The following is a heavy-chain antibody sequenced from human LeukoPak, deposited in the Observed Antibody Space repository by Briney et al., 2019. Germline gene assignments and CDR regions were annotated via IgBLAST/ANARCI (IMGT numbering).Heavy chain of an antibody. CDR1: GFTFSRYY. J-gene: IGHJ3*02. V-gene: IGHV3-74*01. D-gene: IGHD7-27*01. CDR3: ARVGVSWGGFDI. CDR2: INGDGGVT. Sequence: PGRSLRLSCAASGFTFSRYYIYWVRHAPGKGLVWVSRINGDGGVTTYADSVKGRFTISRDNAKNTLYLQMNSLRAEDTAVYYCARVGVSWGGFDIWGQGTMVTVSS.